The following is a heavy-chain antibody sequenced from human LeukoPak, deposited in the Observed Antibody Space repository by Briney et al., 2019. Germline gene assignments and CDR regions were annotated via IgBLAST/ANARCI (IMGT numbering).Heavy chain of an antibody. CDR2: IKQDGSEK. Sequence: GGSLRLSCAASGFTFSSYWMSWVRQAPGKGLEWVANIKQDGSEKYYVDSVKGRFTISRDNAKNSLYLQMNSLRAEDTALYHCAREGIVATIALHYMDVWGKGTTVTISS. V-gene: IGHV3-7*03. D-gene: IGHD5-12*01. CDR1: GFTFSSYW. J-gene: IGHJ6*03. CDR3: AREGIVATIALHYMDV.